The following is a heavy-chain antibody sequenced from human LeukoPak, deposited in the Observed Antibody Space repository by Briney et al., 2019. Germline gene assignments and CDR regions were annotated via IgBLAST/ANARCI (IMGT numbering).Heavy chain of an antibody. CDR2: TYYRSKWHN. D-gene: IGHD2-2*01. J-gene: IGHJ3*02. CDR3: ARDLGSHYADDAFDI. Sequence: SQTLSLTCAISGDSVSNKNTAWNWLRQSPSRGLEWLGRTYYRSKWHNTYAASVKSRITINPDTSKNQFSLQLNSVTPEDTAVYYCARDLGSHYADDAFDIWGQGTMVTVSS. V-gene: IGHV6-1*01. CDR1: GDSVSNKNTA.